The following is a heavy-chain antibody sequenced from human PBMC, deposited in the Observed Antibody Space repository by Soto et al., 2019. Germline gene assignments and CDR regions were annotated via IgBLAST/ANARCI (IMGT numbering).Heavy chain of an antibody. D-gene: IGHD5-18*01. CDR1: GYTFTSYY. Sequence: VASVKVSCKASGYTFTSYYMHWVRQAPGQGLEWMGIINPSGGSTSYAQKFQGRVTMTRDTSTSTVYMELSSLRSEDTAVYYCARAYSLGPQRGWYYFDYWGQGTLVTVSS. J-gene: IGHJ4*02. CDR2: INPSGGST. V-gene: IGHV1-46*01. CDR3: ARAYSLGPQRGWYYFDY.